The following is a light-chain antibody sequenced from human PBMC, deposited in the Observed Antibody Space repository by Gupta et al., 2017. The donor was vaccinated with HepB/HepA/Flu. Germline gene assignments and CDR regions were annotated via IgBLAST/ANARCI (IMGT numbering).Light chain of an antibody. Sequence: QSVLTQRPPAPGTPGQAVPMGCSGSHSNIGSKTFTWYQHPPGTAPKLLIYTNDKRPSGVPGRFSASKSGTSASLAISGLQAEDEAEYYCASWDNTLKAPIFGGGTKLTVL. CDR3: ASWDNTLKAPI. J-gene: IGLJ2*01. CDR1: HSNIGSKT. CDR2: TND. V-gene: IGLV1-44*01.